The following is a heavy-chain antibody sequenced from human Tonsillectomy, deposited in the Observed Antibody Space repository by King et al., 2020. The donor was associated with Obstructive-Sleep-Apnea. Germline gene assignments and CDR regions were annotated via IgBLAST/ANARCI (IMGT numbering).Heavy chain of an antibody. CDR2: VYHSGNT. CDR1: GYSINSGYY. CDR3: AREGYGP. Sequence: VQLQESGPGLVKPSETLSLTCTVSGYSINSGYYWGWIRQPPGKGLEWIGSVYHSGNTYYNPSLKSRVTRSVHTSQNQFSLRLFSVTAADTAVYYCAREGYGPWGQGALVTVSS. V-gene: IGHV4-38-2*02. J-gene: IGHJ5*02. D-gene: IGHD5-12*01.